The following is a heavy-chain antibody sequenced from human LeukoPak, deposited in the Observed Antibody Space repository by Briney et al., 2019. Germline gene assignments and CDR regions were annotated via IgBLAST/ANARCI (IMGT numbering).Heavy chain of an antibody. V-gene: IGHV1-2*02. CDR1: GYTFTGYY. J-gene: IGHJ4*02. CDR3: ARGSVVITFFDY. Sequence: ASVTVSCKASGYTFTGYYMHWVRQAPGQGLEWMGWINPNSGGTNYAQKFQGRVTMTRDTSISTAYMELSRLRSDDTAVYYCARGSVVITFFDYWGQGTLVTVSS. CDR2: INPNSGGT. D-gene: IGHD3-22*01.